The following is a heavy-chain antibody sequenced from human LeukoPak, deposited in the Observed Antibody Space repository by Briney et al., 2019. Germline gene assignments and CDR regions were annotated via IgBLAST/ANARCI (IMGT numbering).Heavy chain of an antibody. V-gene: IGHV1-2*06. J-gene: IGHJ4*02. CDR3: ARSTPTIGPNTSIDF. CDR1: GYTFTDYY. CDR2: VNPHSDGT. Sequence: ASVKVSCKASGYTFTDYYVHWVRQAPGQGLEWMGRVNPHSDGTNDAQKFQGRVTMTRDTSISTAYMELSGLRSDDTAAYYCARSTPTIGPNTSIDFWGQGTLLIVSS. D-gene: IGHD5-12*01.